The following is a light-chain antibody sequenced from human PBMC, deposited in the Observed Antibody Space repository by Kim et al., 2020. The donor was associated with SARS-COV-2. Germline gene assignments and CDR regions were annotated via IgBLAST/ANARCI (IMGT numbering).Light chain of an antibody. CDR2: QDS. V-gene: IGLV3-1*01. CDR1: KLGDKY. CDR3: QAWDSSTAV. Sequence: SGSPGQTASITCSGDKLGDKYACWYQQKPGQSHVLVIYQDSKRPSGIPERFSGSNSGNTATLTISGTQAMDEADYYCQAWDSSTAVFGGGTQLTVL. J-gene: IGLJ2*01.